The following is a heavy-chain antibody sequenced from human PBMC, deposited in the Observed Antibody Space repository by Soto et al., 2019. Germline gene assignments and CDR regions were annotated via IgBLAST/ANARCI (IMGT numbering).Heavy chain of an antibody. Sequence: SETLSLTCAVSGGSISSGGYSWSWIRQPPGKGLEWIGYIYHSGSTYYNPSLKSRVTISVDRSKNQFSLKLSSVTAADTAVYYCASSRSGYYRAYYFDYWGQGTLVTVSS. V-gene: IGHV4-30-2*02. CDR2: IYHSGST. D-gene: IGHD3-3*01. CDR3: ASSRSGYYRAYYFDY. CDR1: GGSISSGGYS. J-gene: IGHJ4*02.